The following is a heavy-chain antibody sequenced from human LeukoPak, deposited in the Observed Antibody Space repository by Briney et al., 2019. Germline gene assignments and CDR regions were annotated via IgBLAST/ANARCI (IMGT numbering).Heavy chain of an antibody. J-gene: IGHJ4*02. CDR3: ARTAYCGGDCLNFDY. D-gene: IGHD2-21*02. CDR2: IYPGDSDT. Sequence: GESLKISCKGSGYSFTSYWIGWVRQMPGKGLEWMGIIYPGDSDTRCSPSFQGQVTISADKSISTAYLQWSSLKASDTAMYYCARTAYCGGDCLNFDYWGQGTLVTVSS. CDR1: GYSFTSYW. V-gene: IGHV5-51*01.